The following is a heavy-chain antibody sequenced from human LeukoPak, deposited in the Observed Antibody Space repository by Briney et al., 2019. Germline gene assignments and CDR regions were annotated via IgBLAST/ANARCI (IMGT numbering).Heavy chain of an antibody. CDR1: GFTFSSYG. D-gene: IGHD3-22*01. Sequence: QTGGSLRLSCAASGFTFSSYGMHWVRQAPGKGLEWVAVISYDGSNKYYADSVKGRFTISRDNSKNTLYLQMNSLRAEDTAVYYCAKGPHYYDSSGYYYLDYWGQGTLVTVSS. CDR3: AKGPHYYDSSGYYYLDY. V-gene: IGHV3-30*18. CDR2: ISYDGSNK. J-gene: IGHJ4*02.